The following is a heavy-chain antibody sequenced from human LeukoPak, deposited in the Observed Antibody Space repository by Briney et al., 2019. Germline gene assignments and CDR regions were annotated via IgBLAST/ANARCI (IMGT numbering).Heavy chain of an antibody. Sequence: GSLRLSCAASGFTFSNAWLNWVRQAPGKGLEWVGHIKSKTDGGTTDYAAPVKGRFTISRDDSKNTLFLQMNSLKTEDTAVYYCTLPWGSGSYYDYWGQGTLVTVSS. CDR2: IKSKTDGGTT. CDR3: TLPWGSGSYYDY. J-gene: IGHJ4*02. CDR1: GFTFSNAW. V-gene: IGHV3-15*01. D-gene: IGHD3-10*01.